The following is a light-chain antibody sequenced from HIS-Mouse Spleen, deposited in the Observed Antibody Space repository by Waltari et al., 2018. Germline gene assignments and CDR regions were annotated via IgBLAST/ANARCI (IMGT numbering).Light chain of an antibody. CDR3: CSYAGSYTGV. CDR2: DVS. V-gene: IGLV2-11*01. CDR1: SSDVGGDKY. J-gene: IGLJ1*01. Sequence: QSALTQPRSVSGSPGQSVTISCPGTSSDVGGDKYVSWYQQPPAQAPKLMSYDVSMRPSVFPDRFSGSKSGNTASLTISGLQAEDEADYYCCSYAGSYTGVFGTGTKVTVL.